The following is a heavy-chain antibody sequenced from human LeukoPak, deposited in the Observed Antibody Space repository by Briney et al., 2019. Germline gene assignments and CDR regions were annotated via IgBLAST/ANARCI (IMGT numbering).Heavy chain of an antibody. V-gene: IGHV1-2*02. CDR2: INPKSSGT. J-gene: IGHJ6*03. CDR3: ARVFDTYYMDV. CDR1: GYTFTDYS. Sequence: AASVKVSCKASGYTFTDYSLHWVRQAPGQGLEWMGWINPKSSGTNHAQKFQDRVTMTSDTSISTAYMELMRLRSDDTAVYYCARVFDTYYMDVWGKGTTVTVSS.